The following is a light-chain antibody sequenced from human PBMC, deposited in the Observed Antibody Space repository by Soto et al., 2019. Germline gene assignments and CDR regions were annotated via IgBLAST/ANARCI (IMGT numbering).Light chain of an antibody. CDR2: SNN. J-gene: IGLJ2*01. Sequence: QSVLTQPPSASGTPGQRVTISCSGSSSNIGSNTVNWYQQLPGTAPKLLIYSNNQRPSGVPDRFSGSKSGTSASLAISGLQSEDEADYYCAALDDSLEVVFGGGTKLTVL. CDR3: AALDDSLEVV. CDR1: SSNIGSNT. V-gene: IGLV1-44*01.